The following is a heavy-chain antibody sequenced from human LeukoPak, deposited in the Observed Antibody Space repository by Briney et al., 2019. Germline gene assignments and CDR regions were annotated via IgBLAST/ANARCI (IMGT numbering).Heavy chain of an antibody. D-gene: IGHD2-2*01. J-gene: IGHJ6*03. CDR2: INWNGGST. CDR1: GFTFDDYG. V-gene: IGHV3-20*04. CDR3: ARDAGQLLSYYYYYMDV. Sequence: GGSLRLSCAASGFTFDDYGMSWVRQAPGKGLEWVSGINWNGGSTGYADSVKGRFTISRDNAKNSLYLQMNSLRAEDTALYYCARDAGQLLSYYYYYMDVWSKGTTVTVSS.